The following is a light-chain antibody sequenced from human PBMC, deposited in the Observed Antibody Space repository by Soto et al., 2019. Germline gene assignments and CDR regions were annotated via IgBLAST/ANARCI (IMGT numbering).Light chain of an antibody. CDR3: QQRSKWPRT. CDR2: DAS. Sequence: EIVLTQSPATLSLSPGERATLSCRASQSVGSYLAWYQQKPGQAPRLLIFDASNRATGIPARFSGSGSGTDITLTIRSLEPEDFAVYYCQQRSKWPRTFGQGTKLEIK. V-gene: IGKV3-11*01. J-gene: IGKJ2*01. CDR1: QSVGSY.